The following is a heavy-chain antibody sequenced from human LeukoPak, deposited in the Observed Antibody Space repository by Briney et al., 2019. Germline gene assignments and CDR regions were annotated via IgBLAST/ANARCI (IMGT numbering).Heavy chain of an antibody. V-gene: IGHV1-69*05. CDR3: ARAKGWFGELLYYMDV. CDR2: IIPIFGTA. Sequence: ASVEVSCKASGGTFSSYAISWVRQAPGQGLEWMGGIIPIFGTANYAQKFQGRVTITTDESTSTAYMELSSLRSEDTAVYYCARAKGWFGELLYYMDVWGKGTTVTVSS. D-gene: IGHD3-10*01. J-gene: IGHJ6*03. CDR1: GGTFSSYA.